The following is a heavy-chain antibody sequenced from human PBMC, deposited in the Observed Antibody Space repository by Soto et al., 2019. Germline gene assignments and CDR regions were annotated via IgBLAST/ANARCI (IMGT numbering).Heavy chain of an antibody. D-gene: IGHD2-2*01. CDR2: IYSGGST. CDR1: GGFVNSDTHS. J-gene: IGHJ6*02. V-gene: IGHV4-61*01. Sequence: LSLTCTVSGGFVNSDTHSWSWIRQTPGKRLEWIGFIYSGGSTKNPSLRSRVAMSVDTSKNQFSLKLRSVIVADTAVYHCARFVRSCSATTCSTRADVWGQGITVTVSS. CDR3: ARFVRSCSATTCSTRADV.